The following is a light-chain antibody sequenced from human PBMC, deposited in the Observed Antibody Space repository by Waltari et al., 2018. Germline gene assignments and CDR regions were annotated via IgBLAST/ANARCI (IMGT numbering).Light chain of an antibody. V-gene: IGLV2-18*02. CDR3: NSFTTSTTWV. CDR2: EVS. CDR1: STDVGRYNS. Sequence: QSALTQPPSVSGSPGQSVPISCTGTSTDVGRYNSVPWYQQPPGTAPKLMIYEVSNRPSGVPDRFSGSKSGNTASLTISGLQPEDEADYYCNSFTTSTTWVFGGGTRVTVL. J-gene: IGLJ3*02.